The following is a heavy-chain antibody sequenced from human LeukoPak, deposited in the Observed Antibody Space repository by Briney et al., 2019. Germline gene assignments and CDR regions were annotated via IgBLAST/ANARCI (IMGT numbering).Heavy chain of an antibody. Sequence: SEALSLTCAVYGGSFSGYYWSWIRQPPGKGLEWIGEINHSGSTNYNPSLKSRVTISVDTSKNQFSPKLSSVTAADTAVYYCAKGLIAVAGFDYWGQGTLVTVSS. D-gene: IGHD6-19*01. J-gene: IGHJ4*02. CDR2: INHSGST. CDR1: GGSFSGYY. V-gene: IGHV4-34*01. CDR3: AKGLIAVAGFDY.